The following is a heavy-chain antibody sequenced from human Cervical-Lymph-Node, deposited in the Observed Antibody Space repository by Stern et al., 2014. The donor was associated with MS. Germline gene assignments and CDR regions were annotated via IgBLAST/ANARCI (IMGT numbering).Heavy chain of an antibody. D-gene: IGHD7-27*01. CDR2: IDPDTGNT. CDR1: GYTFTTYG. Sequence: QVQLVQSGAEVKKPGASVKVSCKASGYTFTTYGIHWVRQAPGQRLEWMGWIDPDTGNTRYLDKFQGRVTITMDTSASTTYMELSSLNSADTAVFYCARLRLGNAFDLWGQGTMVTVSS. CDR3: ARLRLGNAFDL. V-gene: IGHV1-3*01. J-gene: IGHJ3*01.